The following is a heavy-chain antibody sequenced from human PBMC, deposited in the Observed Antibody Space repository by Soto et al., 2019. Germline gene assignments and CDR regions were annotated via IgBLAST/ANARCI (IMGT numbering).Heavy chain of an antibody. CDR2: ISSSSSYI. D-gene: IGHD2-21*02. V-gene: IGHV3-21*01. Sequence: EVQLVESGGGLVKPGGSLRLSCAASGFTFRSYSMNWVRQLQGKGREWVSSISSSSSYIYYADSVKGRFTISRDNAKNSLYLQMNSLRAEDTAVYYCASFVVVTARNWFDPWGQGTLVTVSS. J-gene: IGHJ5*02. CDR3: ASFVVVTARNWFDP. CDR1: GFTFRSYS.